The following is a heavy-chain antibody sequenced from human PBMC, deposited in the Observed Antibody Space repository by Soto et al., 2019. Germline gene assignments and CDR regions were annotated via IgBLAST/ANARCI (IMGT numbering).Heavy chain of an antibody. V-gene: IGHV1-24*01. CDR2: SDPEDGET. Sequence: GASVKVSCKVSGYTLTELSMHWVRQAPGKGLEWMGGSDPEDGETIYAQKFQGRVTMTEDTSTDTAYMELSSLRSEDTAVYYCATGYCSGGSCFQPRDYSGQGTLVTVSS. J-gene: IGHJ4*02. D-gene: IGHD2-15*01. CDR3: ATGYCSGGSCFQPRDY. CDR1: GYTLTELS.